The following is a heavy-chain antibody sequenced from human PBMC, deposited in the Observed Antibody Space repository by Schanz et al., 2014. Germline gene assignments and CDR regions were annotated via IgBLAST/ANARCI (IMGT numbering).Heavy chain of an antibody. D-gene: IGHD2-8*01. Sequence: QVQLVQSGGGVVQPGRSLRLSCAGSGFSFSDYGMHWVRQAPGRGLEWVAVISYHGSEKYYADSVKGRFTISRDNSKNTLYLQMSSLKTEDTAVYYCARAGCINGACKYGMDVWGQGTTVTVSS. V-gene: IGHV3-30*03. J-gene: IGHJ6*02. CDR3: ARAGCINGACKYGMDV. CDR2: ISYHGSEK. CDR1: GFSFSDYG.